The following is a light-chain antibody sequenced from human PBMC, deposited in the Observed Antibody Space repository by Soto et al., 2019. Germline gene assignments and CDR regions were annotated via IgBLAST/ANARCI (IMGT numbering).Light chain of an antibody. CDR2: GAS. CDR3: QQYNNGPPWT. Sequence: EIVMTQSPATLSVSPGERATLSCRASQSVSSNLAWYQQKPGQAPRLLIYGASTRATGIPARCSGSGSGTEFTLTISSMQSEDFAVYYGQQYNNGPPWTFGQGTKVEIK. J-gene: IGKJ1*01. V-gene: IGKV3-15*01. CDR1: QSVSSN.